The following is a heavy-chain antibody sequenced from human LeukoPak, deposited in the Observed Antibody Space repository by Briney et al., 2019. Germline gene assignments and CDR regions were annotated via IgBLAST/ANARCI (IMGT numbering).Heavy chain of an antibody. CDR2: IYYSGST. Sequence: KTSETLSLTCTVSGDSISNYYWSWIRQPPGKGLEWLGQIYYSGSTTYNPSLKSRVTISVDTSKNQFSLKLSSVTAADTAVYYCARRGPPRTLLRGVKSGWFDPWGQGTLVTVSS. V-gene: IGHV4-59*12. CDR3: ARRGPPRTLLRGVKSGWFDP. J-gene: IGHJ5*02. D-gene: IGHD3-10*01. CDR1: GDSISNYY.